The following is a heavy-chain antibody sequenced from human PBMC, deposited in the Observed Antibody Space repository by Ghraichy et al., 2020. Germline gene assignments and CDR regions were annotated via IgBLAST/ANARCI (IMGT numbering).Heavy chain of an antibody. V-gene: IGHV3-23*01. CDR1: GFSFRKYS. CDR2: IGSST. D-gene: IGHD3-10*01. Sequence: GGSLRLSCAASGFSFRKYSMTWVRQAPGKGLEWVSGIGSSTDYADSVKGRFTISRDNSKNTLFLQMTSLRAEDTAVYFCARVGHPGWFFDYWGQGVLVIVSS. CDR3: ARVGHPGWFFDY. J-gene: IGHJ4*02.